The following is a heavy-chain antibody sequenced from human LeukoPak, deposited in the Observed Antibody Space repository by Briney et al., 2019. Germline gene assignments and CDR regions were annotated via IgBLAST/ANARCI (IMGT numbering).Heavy chain of an antibody. D-gene: IGHD3-9*01. CDR2: INHSGST. V-gene: IGHV4-34*01. CDR3: ARRPPRNILTGYYFGYFDY. CDR1: GGSFSGYY. J-gene: IGHJ4*02. Sequence: TSETLSLTCAVYGGSFSGYYWSWIRQPPGKGLEWIGEINHSGSTNYNPSLKSRVTISVDTSKNQFSLKLSSVTAADTAVYYCARRPPRNILTGYYFGYFDYWGQGTLVTVSS.